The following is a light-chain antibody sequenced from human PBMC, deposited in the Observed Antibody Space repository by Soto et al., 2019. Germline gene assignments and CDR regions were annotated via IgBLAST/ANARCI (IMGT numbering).Light chain of an antibody. CDR2: KAS. Sequence: DIQMTQSPSTLSGSVGDIFTITCRASQTISSWLAWYQQKPGKAPKLLIYKASTLKSGVPSRFSGSGSGTEFTLTISSLQSEDFAVYYCQQYNTWPRTFGQGTKVDIK. CDR3: QQYNTWPRT. CDR1: QTISSW. J-gene: IGKJ1*01. V-gene: IGKV1-5*03.